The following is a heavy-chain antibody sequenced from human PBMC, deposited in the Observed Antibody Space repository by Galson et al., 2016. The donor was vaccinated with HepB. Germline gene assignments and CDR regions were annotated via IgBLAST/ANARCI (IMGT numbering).Heavy chain of an antibody. Sequence: SVKVSCKASGYKFRSYGIDWVRQAPGQGLEWLGWISTYNGNPNYARKFQDRVTLTTDTSTNTVYMELRSLTSDDTAVYYCARDRQWLRESSHYWGQGTLVTVAS. CDR2: ISTYNGNP. D-gene: IGHD3-10*01. CDR1: GYKFRSYG. V-gene: IGHV1-18*01. J-gene: IGHJ4*02. CDR3: ARDRQWLRESSHY.